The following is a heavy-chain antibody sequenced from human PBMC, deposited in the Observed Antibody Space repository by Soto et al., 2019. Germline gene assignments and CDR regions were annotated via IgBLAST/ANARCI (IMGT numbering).Heavy chain of an antibody. D-gene: IGHD2-8*02. Sequence: TLSLTCIVSGVSVTSYTWSWVRQPANKGLEWIGRVFSSVSATYNPALTSRVRISMDTPENRIFLNLDSVTAADAGVYYCTRDGMTTGETWGPGTLVTAPQ. CDR3: TRDGMTTGET. J-gene: IGHJ4*02. CDR2: VFSSVSA. CDR1: GVSVTSYT. V-gene: IGHV4-4*07.